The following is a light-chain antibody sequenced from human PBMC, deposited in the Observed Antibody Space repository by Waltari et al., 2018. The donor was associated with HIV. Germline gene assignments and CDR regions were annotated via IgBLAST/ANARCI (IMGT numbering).Light chain of an antibody. Sequence: QSALTQPASVSGSPGQSIAISCTGTSSNVGNYNLVSWYQQHPGKAPKLMIYEVSNRPSGVSSRFSGSKSGNTASLTISGLQAEDEADYYCSSYTGSTTVVFGGGTKVTVL. V-gene: IGLV2-14*02. CDR3: SSYTGSTTVV. CDR2: EVS. J-gene: IGLJ2*01. CDR1: SSNVGNYNL.